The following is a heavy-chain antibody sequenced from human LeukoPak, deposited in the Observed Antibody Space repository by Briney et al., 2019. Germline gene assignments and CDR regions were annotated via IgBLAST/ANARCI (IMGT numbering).Heavy chain of an antibody. CDR2: INPSGGST. D-gene: IGHD3-22*01. J-gene: IGHJ4*02. CDR1: GYTFTSYY. V-gene: IGHV1-46*03. CDR3: ASTVAGGYSLYYFDY. Sequence: ASVKVSCKASGYTFTSYYMHWARQAPGQGLEWMGIINPSGGSTSYAQKFQGRVTMTRDTSTSTVYMELSSLRSEDTAVYYCASTVAGGYSLYYFDYWGQGTLVTVSS.